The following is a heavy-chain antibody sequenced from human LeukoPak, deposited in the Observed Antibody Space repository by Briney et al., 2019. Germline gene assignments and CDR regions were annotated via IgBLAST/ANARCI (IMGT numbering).Heavy chain of an antibody. Sequence: GGSLRLSCAASGFTFYDYGMSWVRQAPGKGLEWVSGINWNGGSTVYADSVKGRFTISRDNAKNYLYLQMNSLRAEDTALYHCASRAAAGTEWDYWGQGTLVTVSS. CDR1: GFTFYDYG. CDR3: ASRAAAGTEWDY. D-gene: IGHD6-13*01. V-gene: IGHV3-20*01. J-gene: IGHJ4*02. CDR2: INWNGGST.